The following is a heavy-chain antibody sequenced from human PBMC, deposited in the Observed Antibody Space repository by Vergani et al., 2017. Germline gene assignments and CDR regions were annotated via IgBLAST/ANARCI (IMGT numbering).Heavy chain of an antibody. CDR1: GGSVSGSGYY. V-gene: IGHV4-39*01. Sequence: QLLLQESGLGVVKPSETLSLICNVSGGSVSGSGYYWGWVRQSPGKGLEWIGTMYYSGSTYHNPSLKSRVSMSVDTSKNQFSLNVSSVTAADTAVYFCEAGTYYNPWYWGQGILVTVSS. CDR2: MYYSGST. J-gene: IGHJ4*02. CDR3: EAGTYYNPWY. D-gene: IGHD3-10*01.